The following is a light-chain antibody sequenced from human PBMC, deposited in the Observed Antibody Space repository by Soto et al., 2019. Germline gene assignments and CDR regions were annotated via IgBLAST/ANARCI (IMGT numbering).Light chain of an antibody. V-gene: IGLV1-47*01. CDR1: SSNIGSNY. Sequence: QSVLTQPPSASGTPGPRVTISCSGSSSNIGSNYVSWYQQLPGTAPKLLIYRHNQRPSGVPDWFSCSKSGTSASLAISGLRYEDEADYYCAAWDDSQSGYVVFCGGTKLTVL. J-gene: IGLJ2*01. CDR2: RHN. CDR3: AAWDDSQSGYVV.